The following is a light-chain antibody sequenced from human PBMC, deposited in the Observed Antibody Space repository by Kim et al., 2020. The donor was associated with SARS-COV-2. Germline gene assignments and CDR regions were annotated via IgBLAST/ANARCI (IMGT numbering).Light chain of an antibody. J-gene: IGKJ1*01. CDR3: QQYTTYSWT. V-gene: IGKV1-5*03. CDR2: EAS. Sequence: ASVGDRVTNTCRASQSIDRWLAWHQQKPGKAPKLLIYEASSLETGVPSRFSGSGSGTEFTLTISSLQPEDFATYFCQQYTTYSWTFGQGTKVDIK. CDR1: QSIDRW.